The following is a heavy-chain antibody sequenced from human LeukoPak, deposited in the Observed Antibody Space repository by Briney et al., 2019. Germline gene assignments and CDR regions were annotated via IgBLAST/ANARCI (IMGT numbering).Heavy chain of an antibody. Sequence: GASVKVSCKASGYTFTSYAMNWVRQAPGQGLEWMGWINTNTGNPTYAQGFTGRFVFSLDTSVSTAYLQISSLKAEDTAVYYCARDHDGSGSYFNYGMDVWGQGTTVTVSS. CDR3: ARDHDGSGSYFNYGMDV. CDR1: GYTFTSYA. J-gene: IGHJ6*02. D-gene: IGHD3-10*01. CDR2: INTNTGNP. V-gene: IGHV7-4-1*02.